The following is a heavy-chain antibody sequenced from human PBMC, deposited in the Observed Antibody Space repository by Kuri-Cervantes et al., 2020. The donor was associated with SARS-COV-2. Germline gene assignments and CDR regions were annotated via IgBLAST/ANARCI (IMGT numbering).Heavy chain of an antibody. Sequence: SETLSLTCVVYDGSFSGYYWSWIRQPPGKGLEWIGEINHSGNTKYNPSLMSRVTISVDTSKNQFFLRLSSVTAADTAIYYCAREGRHYCSSTNCYRVGRLRLDYWGQGSLVTVSS. D-gene: IGHD2-2*02. J-gene: IGHJ4*02. CDR1: DGSFSGYY. V-gene: IGHV4-34*01. CDR3: AREGRHYCSSTNCYRVGRLRLDY. CDR2: INHSGNT.